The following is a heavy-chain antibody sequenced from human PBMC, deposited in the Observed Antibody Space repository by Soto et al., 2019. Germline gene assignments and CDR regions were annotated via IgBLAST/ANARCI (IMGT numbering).Heavy chain of an antibody. CDR2: ISGSGGST. Sequence: GGSLRLSCAASGFTFSSYAMSWVRQAPGKGLEWVSAISGSGGSTYYADSVKGRFTISRDNSKNTLYLQMNSLRAEDTAVYYCAKDPVEYQLLFLFDYWGQGTLVTVSS. V-gene: IGHV3-23*01. CDR1: GFTFSSYA. CDR3: AKDPVEYQLLFLFDY. J-gene: IGHJ4*02. D-gene: IGHD2-2*01.